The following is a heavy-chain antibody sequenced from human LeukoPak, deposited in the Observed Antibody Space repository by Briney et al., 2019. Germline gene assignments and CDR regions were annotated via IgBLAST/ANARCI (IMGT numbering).Heavy chain of an antibody. Sequence: GGSLRLSCAASGFTVSNNYMSWVRQAPGKGLEWVSVIYSGGSTYYADSVKGRFTISRDNAKNSLYLQMNSLRAEDTAVYYCASRYYDSSGPLKYYFDYWGQGTLVTVSS. D-gene: IGHD3-22*01. J-gene: IGHJ4*02. V-gene: IGHV3-66*01. CDR2: IYSGGST. CDR3: ASRYYDSSGPLKYYFDY. CDR1: GFTVSNNY.